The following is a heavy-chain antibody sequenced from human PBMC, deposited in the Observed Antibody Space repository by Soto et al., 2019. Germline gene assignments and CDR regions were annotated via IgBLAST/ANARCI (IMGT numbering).Heavy chain of an antibody. D-gene: IGHD1-26*01. CDR1: GFTFSSSE. CDR3: VRDQVGATIPLLYGMDV. Sequence: PGGSLRLSCAVSGFTFSSSEMNWVRQAPGKGLEWVSYISSGGSNIPYADSVKGRFTISRDNAKNSLYLQMNSLRAGDTAVYYCVRDQVGATIPLLYGMDVWGQGTTVTVSS. CDR2: ISSGGSNI. J-gene: IGHJ6*02. V-gene: IGHV3-48*03.